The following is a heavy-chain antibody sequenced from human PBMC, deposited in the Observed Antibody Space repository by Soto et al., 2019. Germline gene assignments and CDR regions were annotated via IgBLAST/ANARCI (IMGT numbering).Heavy chain of an antibody. Sequence: RGGSLRLSCAASGFTLSNHDMYWVRQATGKSLEWVSAIGIGGDTYYPASVKGRFTISRQNAKNSLHLQMNNLRAGDTAVYYCARGPGSPRYYNGMDVWGQGTTVTVSS. J-gene: IGHJ6*02. CDR2: IGIGGDT. V-gene: IGHV3-13*01. D-gene: IGHD3-10*01. CDR1: GFTLSNHD. CDR3: ARGPGSPRYYNGMDV.